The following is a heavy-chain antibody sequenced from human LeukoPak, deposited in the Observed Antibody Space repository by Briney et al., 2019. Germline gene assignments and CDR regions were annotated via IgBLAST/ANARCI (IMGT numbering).Heavy chain of an antibody. Sequence: SVKVSCKASGGTFSSYAISWVRQAPGQGLEWMGGIISIFGTAHYAQKFQGRVTITAGESTSTAYLELSRLKSADTAVYPCARGSSGSFDDAFDIWGKGTMLTVSS. J-gene: IGHJ3*02. CDR1: GGTFSSYA. V-gene: IGHV1-69*13. CDR2: IISIFGTA. D-gene: IGHD3-22*01. CDR3: ARGSSGSFDDAFDI.